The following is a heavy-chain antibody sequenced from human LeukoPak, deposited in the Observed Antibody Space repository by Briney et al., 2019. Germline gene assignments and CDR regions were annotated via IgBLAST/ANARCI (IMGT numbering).Heavy chain of an antibody. Sequence: PSETLSLTCAVYGGSFSGYYWSWIRQPPGKGLEWIGEINHSGSTNYNPSLKSRVTISVDTSKNQFSLKLSSVTAADTAVYYCARGYSSSWSWFDPWGQGTLVTASS. J-gene: IGHJ5*02. V-gene: IGHV4-34*01. CDR2: INHSGST. D-gene: IGHD6-13*01. CDR1: GGSFSGYY. CDR3: ARGYSSSWSWFDP.